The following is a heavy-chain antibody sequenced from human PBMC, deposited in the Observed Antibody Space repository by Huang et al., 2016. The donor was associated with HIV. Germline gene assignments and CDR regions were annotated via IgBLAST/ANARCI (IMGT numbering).Heavy chain of an antibody. Sequence: QVYLHESGPGRLKPSDTLSLTCTVSGDPMTGFYWSWIRQSVAQGLGWVGHIPSDGNTDVSPTLRRRIAMSIHPTKNQFSLALNSMTAADAGVYYCARDNAYRGFFDFWGQGVLVTVPS. J-gene: IGHJ4*02. CDR2: IPSDGNT. V-gene: IGHV4-4*07. CDR3: ARDNAYRGFFDF. CDR1: GDPMTGFY. D-gene: IGHD4-4*01.